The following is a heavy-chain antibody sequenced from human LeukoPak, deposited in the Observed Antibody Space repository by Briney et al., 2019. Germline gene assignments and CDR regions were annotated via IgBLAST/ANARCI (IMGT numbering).Heavy chain of an antibody. CDR3: ARVGDIVVVVAATPRHFQH. J-gene: IGHJ1*01. D-gene: IGHD2-15*01. CDR2: INPNSGGT. Sequence: GASVKVSFKASGYTFTGYYMHWVRQAPGQGLEWMGWINPNSGGTNYAQKFQGRVTMTRDTSISAAYMELSRLRSDDTAVYYCARVGDIVVVVAATPRHFQHWGQGTLVTVSS. V-gene: IGHV1-2*02. CDR1: GYTFTGYY.